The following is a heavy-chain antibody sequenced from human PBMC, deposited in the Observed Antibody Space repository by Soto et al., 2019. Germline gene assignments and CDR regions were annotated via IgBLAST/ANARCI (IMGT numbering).Heavy chain of an antibody. CDR2: IYYSGST. V-gene: IGHV4-39*01. J-gene: IGHJ6*03. CDR1: GGSISSSSYY. D-gene: IGHD1-26*01. Sequence: SETLSLTCTVSGGSISSSSYYWGWIRQPPGKGLEWIGSIYYSGSTYYNPSLKSRVTISVDTSKNQFSLQLSSVTAADTAVYYCARGAGPRLGYYYMDVWGKGTTVTVSS. CDR3: ARGAGPRLGYYYMDV.